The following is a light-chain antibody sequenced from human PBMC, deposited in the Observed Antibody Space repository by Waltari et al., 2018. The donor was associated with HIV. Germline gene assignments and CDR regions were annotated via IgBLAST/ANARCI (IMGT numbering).Light chain of an antibody. V-gene: IGLV2-8*01. Sequence: QSALTQPPSASGSPGQSVTISCPGPISDVDGYAYASWYQKHPGKAPKLMIYEFTRRPSGVPDRFSGSKSANTASLTVSGLQAEDEADYYCTSYTRSTNLLFGGGTKLTVL. CDR2: EFT. CDR3: TSYTRSTNLL. CDR1: ISDVDGYAY. J-gene: IGLJ2*01.